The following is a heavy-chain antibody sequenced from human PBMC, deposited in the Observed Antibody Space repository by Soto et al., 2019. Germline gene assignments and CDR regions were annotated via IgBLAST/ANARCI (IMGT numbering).Heavy chain of an antibody. D-gene: IGHD3-22*01. CDR1: GYTFTGYH. CDR2: INPNSGGT. J-gene: IGHJ6*02. CDR3: ARDLTYYYDSSGYDEGYYYYYGMDV. Sequence: ASVKVSCKASGYTFTGYHMHWVRQAPGQGLEWMGWINPNSGGTNYAQKFQGWVTMTRDTSISTAYMELSRLRSDDTAVYYCARDLTYYYDSSGYDEGYYYYYGMDVWGQGTTVTVSS. V-gene: IGHV1-2*04.